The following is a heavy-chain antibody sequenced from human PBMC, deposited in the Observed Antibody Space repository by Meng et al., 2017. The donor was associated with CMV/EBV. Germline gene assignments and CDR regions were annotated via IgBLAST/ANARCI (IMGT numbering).Heavy chain of an antibody. CDR3: TKDAGYTYGATYYYYGLDV. CDR1: GFTFETSA. D-gene: IGHD5-18*01. Sequence: GGSLRLSCAASGFTFETSAMHWVRQAPGKGLEWVSGISWNGYSIAYAASVKGRFTISRDDAKNSLYLQMSSLRAEDTALYYCTKDAGYTYGATYYYYGLDVWGQGTTVTVSS. J-gene: IGHJ6*02. CDR2: ISWNGYSI. V-gene: IGHV3-9*01.